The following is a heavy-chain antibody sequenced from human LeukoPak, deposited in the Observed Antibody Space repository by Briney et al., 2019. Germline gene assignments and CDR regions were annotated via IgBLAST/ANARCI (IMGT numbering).Heavy chain of an antibody. V-gene: IGHV3-30*02. CDR2: IWYDGSNK. CDR3: ARDVRYCSSTSCYIGSVGY. CDR1: GFTFSSYG. D-gene: IGHD2-2*02. J-gene: IGHJ4*02. Sequence: GGSLRLSCAASGFTFSSYGMHWVRQAPGKGLEWVAFIWYDGSNKYYADSVKGRFTISRDNSKNTLYLQMNSLRAEDTAVYYCARDVRYCSSTSCYIGSVGYWGQGTLVTVSS.